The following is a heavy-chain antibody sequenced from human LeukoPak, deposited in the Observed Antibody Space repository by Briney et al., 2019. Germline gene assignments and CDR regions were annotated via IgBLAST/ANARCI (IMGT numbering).Heavy chain of an antibody. Sequence: KPSETLSLTCTVSGGSISTSSYYWGWIRQPPGKGLEWIGSIYYSGSTYYNPSLKSRITISADTSKNQFSLKLNSVTAVDTALYYCARTRGREEAGLFDYWGHGTLVPVSS. CDR3: ARTRGREEAGLFDY. V-gene: IGHV4-39*01. J-gene: IGHJ4*01. CDR2: IYYSGST. D-gene: IGHD6-19*01. CDR1: GGSISTSSYY.